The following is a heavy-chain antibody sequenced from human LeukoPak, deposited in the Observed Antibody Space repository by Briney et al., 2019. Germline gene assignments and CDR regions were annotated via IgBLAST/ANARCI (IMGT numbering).Heavy chain of an antibody. CDR3: ARLVYGYYYTYFDY. J-gene: IGHJ4*02. CDR1: GFTFNRYA. CDR2: FSGPMETT. Sequence: GGSLRLSCVASGFTFNRYAMSWVRHVPGKRLEWVSTFSGPMETTYYAPSVRGRFTMSRDNSKNTLYLQMNSLRAEDTAVYYCARLVYGYYYTYFDYWGQGTLVTVSS. D-gene: IGHD3-22*01. V-gene: IGHV3-23*01.